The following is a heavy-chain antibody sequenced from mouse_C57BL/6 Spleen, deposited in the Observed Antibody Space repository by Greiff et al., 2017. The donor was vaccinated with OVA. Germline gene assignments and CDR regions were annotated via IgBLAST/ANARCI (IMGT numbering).Heavy chain of an antibody. CDR2: IDPEDGDT. D-gene: IGHD1-3*01. V-gene: IGHV14-1*01. CDR3: TTDTKGYFDV. J-gene: IGHJ1*03. CDR1: GFNIKDYY. Sequence: VHVKQSGAELVRPGASVKLSCTASGFNIKDYYMHWVKQRPEQGLEWIGRIDPEDGDTEYAPKFQGKATMTADTSSNTAYLQLSSLTSEDTAVYYCTTDTKGYFDVWGTGTTVTVSS.